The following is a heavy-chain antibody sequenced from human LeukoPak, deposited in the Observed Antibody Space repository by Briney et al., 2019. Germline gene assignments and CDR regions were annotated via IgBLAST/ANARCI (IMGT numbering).Heavy chain of an antibody. CDR2: ISCSRSYI. D-gene: IGHD5-18*01. CDR1: GFAFSTSS. Sequence: GRTLRLSCAASGFAFSTSSMNRVRRATGKGLELRSYISCSRSYIYYADSVRRRFTISRANAKNSLYLQMNSLRAEDAAVYYCARDDPTAMGCFDYWGEGTLVTVSS. V-gene: IGHV3-21*01. CDR3: ARDDPTAMGCFDY. J-gene: IGHJ4*02.